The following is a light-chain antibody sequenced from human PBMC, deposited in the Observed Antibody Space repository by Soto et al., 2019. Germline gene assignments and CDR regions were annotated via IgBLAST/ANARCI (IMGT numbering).Light chain of an antibody. CDR1: SSDVGGYNY. CDR3: RSNTSISILYV. V-gene: IGLV2-14*01. CDR2: DVS. Sequence: QSALTQPASVSGSPGQSITISCTGTSSDVGGYNYVSWYQQHPGKAHKLMIYDVSNRPSGVSNRFSGSKSGNTASLPISGLQADDENDYYCRSNTSISILYVFGTGIKLTVL. J-gene: IGLJ1*01.